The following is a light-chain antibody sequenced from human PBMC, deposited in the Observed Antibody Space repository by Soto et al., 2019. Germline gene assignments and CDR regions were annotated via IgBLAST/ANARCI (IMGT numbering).Light chain of an antibody. CDR3: QQYNNWPLWT. V-gene: IGKV1-27*01. J-gene: IGKJ1*01. CDR2: AAS. CDR1: QGISNY. Sequence: DIQMTQSPSSLSASVGDRVTITCRSSQGISNYLAWYQQKPGKVPKLLIYAASTRATGIPARFSGSGSGTEFTLTISSLQSEDFAVYYCQQYNNWPLWTFGQGTKVDNK.